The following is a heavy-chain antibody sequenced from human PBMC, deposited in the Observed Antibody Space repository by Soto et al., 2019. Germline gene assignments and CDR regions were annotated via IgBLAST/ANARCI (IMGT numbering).Heavy chain of an antibody. J-gene: IGHJ5*02. CDR2: IYHSGST. CDR1: GGAISPGGYP. D-gene: IGHD1-26*01. V-gene: IGHV4-30-2*01. Sequence: PSDTLSLTCAVSGGAISPGGYPLIWIRQPPGKGLEWIGYIYHSGSTYYSPSLKSRVTISVDRSKNQFSLKLSSVTAADTAVYYCASRPSGSGFDPWGQGTLVTVS. CDR3: ASRPSGSGFDP.